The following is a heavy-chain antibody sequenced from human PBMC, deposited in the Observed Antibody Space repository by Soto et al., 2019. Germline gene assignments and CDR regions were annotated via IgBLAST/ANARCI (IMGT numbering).Heavy chain of an antibody. D-gene: IGHD3-3*01. CDR1: GFTFSSYA. Sequence: GGSLILSCAASGFTFSSYAMHWVRKAPGKGLEWVAVISYDGSNKYYADSVKGRFTISRDNSKNTLYLQMNSLRAEDTAVYYCARDEVTIFGVVTQIPTYYGMDVWGQGTTVTVSS. CDR3: ARDEVTIFGVVTQIPTYYGMDV. V-gene: IGHV3-30-3*01. CDR2: ISYDGSNK. J-gene: IGHJ6*02.